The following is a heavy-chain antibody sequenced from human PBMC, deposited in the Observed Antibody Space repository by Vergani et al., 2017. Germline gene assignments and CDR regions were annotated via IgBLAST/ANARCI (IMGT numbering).Heavy chain of an antibody. V-gene: IGHV1-58*01. CDR2: NVVGSGNT. CDR1: GFTFTRSA. CDR3: ASADIDYYYSSGYSFDY. J-gene: IGHJ4*02. Sequence: QMQLVQSGPEVKKPGTSVKVSCKASGFTFTRSAVQWVRQARGQRLEVIGWNVVGSGNTNYAQKFQERVTITRDMSTSTAYMELSSLRSEDTAVYYCASADIDYYYSSGYSFDYWGQGPLVTVSS. D-gene: IGHD3-22*01.